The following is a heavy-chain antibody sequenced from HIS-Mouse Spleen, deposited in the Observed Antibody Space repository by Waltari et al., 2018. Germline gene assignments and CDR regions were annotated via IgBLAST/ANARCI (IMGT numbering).Heavy chain of an antibody. Sequence: EVQLVESGGGLVKPGGSLRLSCAASGFTFSSYSMNWVRQAPGKGLEWVSSISSSSSYIYYADSVKGRFTISRDNAKNSLYLQMNSLRAEDTAVYYCARDRIMSVRAFDIWGQGTMVTVSS. CDR2: ISSSSSYI. V-gene: IGHV3-21*01. CDR3: ARDRIMSVRAFDI. CDR1: GFTFSSYS. J-gene: IGHJ3*02. D-gene: IGHD1-20*01.